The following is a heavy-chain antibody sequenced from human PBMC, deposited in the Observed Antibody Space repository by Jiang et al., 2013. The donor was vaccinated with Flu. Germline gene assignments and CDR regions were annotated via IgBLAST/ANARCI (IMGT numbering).Heavy chain of an antibody. Sequence: QLVESGAEVKNPGASVKISCKASGYTFTTYFIHWVRQAPGQGLEWMGVLDPSGGSSTFAEKFRGRVTMTRDTSTNTVYMELFSLTSEDTAMFYCARDDSYGHPFDYWGQGTLVTVSS. D-gene: IGHD5-18*01. J-gene: IGHJ4*02. CDR3: ARDDSYGHPFDY. CDR1: GYTFTTYF. V-gene: IGHV1-46*01. CDR2: LDPSGGSS.